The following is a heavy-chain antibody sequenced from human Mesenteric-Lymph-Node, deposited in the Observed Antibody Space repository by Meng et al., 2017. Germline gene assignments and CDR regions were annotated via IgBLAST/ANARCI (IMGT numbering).Heavy chain of an antibody. Sequence: GESLKISCAASGFTFSSYWMSWVRQAPGKGLEWVANIKQDGSEKYYVDSVKGRFTISRDNAKNSLYLQMNSLRPEDTAFYYCVKGTLPSTVTTTPFEYWGQGTLVTVSS. D-gene: IGHD1-1*01. V-gene: IGHV3-7*03. CDR3: VKGTLPSTVTTTPFEY. CDR2: IKQDGSEK. J-gene: IGHJ4*02. CDR1: GFTFSSYW.